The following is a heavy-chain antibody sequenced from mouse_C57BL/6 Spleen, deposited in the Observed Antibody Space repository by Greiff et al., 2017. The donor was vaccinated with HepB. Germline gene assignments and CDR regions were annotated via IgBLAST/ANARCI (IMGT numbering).Heavy chain of an antibody. V-gene: IGHV3-6*01. CDR3: ASLLRYEAMDY. CDR2: ISYDGSN. J-gene: IGHJ4*01. CDR1: GYSITSGYY. Sequence: DVKLQESGPGLVKPSQSLSLTCSVTGYSITSGYYWNWIRQFPGNKLEWMGYISYDGSNNYNPSLKNRISITRDTSKNQFFLKLNSVTTEDTATYYCASLLRYEAMDYWGQGTSVTVSS. D-gene: IGHD1-1*01.